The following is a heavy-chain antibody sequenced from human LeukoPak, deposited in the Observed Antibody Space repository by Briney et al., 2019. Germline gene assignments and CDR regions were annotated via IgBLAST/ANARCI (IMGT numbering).Heavy chain of an antibody. CDR3: ARARRMDNFDY. V-gene: IGHV4-34*10. CDR1: GGSFSGYY. Sequence: PETLSLTCAVYGGSFSGYYWSWIRQPPGKGLEWIGEINHSGSTNYNPSLKSRITISLDTSKNQFSLKLSSVTAADTAVYYCARARRMDNFDYWGQGTLVTVSS. J-gene: IGHJ4*02. CDR2: INHSGST. D-gene: IGHD3/OR15-3a*01.